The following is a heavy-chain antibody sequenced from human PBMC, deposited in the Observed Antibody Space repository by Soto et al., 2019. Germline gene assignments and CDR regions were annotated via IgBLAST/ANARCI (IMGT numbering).Heavy chain of an antibody. Sequence: QVQLVQSGAEVKKPGASVKVSCKASGYTFTGYYMHWVRQAPGQGLEGMGWINPNSGGTSYAQKFLGWVTMTRDTSNSTAYMELSRLRSDDTAVYYCARDLRYCSGGSCYPPYYYYYGMDVWGQGTTVTVAS. J-gene: IGHJ6*02. CDR2: INPNSGGT. CDR1: GYTFTGYY. V-gene: IGHV1-2*04. CDR3: ARDLRYCSGGSCYPPYYYYYGMDV. D-gene: IGHD2-15*01.